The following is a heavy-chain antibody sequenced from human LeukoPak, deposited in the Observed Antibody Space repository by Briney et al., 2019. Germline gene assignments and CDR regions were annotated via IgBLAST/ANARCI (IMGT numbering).Heavy chain of an antibody. CDR2: ISSSSSYI. CDR3: ANSKYSSVGDS. V-gene: IGHV3-21*04. Sequence: PGGSLRLSCAASGFTFSSYSMNWVRQAPGKGLEWVSSISSSSSYIYYADSVKGRFTISRDNSRSTLYLQMNGLRGEDTALYYCANSKYSSVGDSWGQGALVTVSS. D-gene: IGHD6-19*01. CDR1: GFTFSSYS. J-gene: IGHJ5*01.